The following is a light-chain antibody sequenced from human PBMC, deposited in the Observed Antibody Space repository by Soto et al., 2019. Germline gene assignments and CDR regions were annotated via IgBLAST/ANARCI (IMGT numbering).Light chain of an antibody. V-gene: IGKV3-11*01. CDR2: DAF. CDR1: QGVNNF. Sequence: EVVLTQSPATLSLSPGERATLSCRASQGVNNFVAWYQQKPGQAPRLLIFDAFKSATGIPDRFSGSGSGTDFTLTISSLEPEDGAVYYCHQRSNWYTVGQGTKLEIK. J-gene: IGKJ2*01. CDR3: HQRSNWYT.